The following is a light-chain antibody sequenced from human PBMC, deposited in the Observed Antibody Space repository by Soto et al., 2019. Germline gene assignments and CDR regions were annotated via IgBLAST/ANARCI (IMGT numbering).Light chain of an antibody. CDR3: QQYNGWPLT. CDR1: QSVSSN. J-gene: IGKJ4*01. V-gene: IGKV3-15*01. CDR2: GAS. Sequence: EIVMTQSPATLSVSPGERATLSCRASQSVSSNLAWYQQKPDQAPRLLMYGASTRATGIPARFSGSGSGTEFTLTISSLQSEDFALYYCQQYNGWPLTFGGGTKVEIK.